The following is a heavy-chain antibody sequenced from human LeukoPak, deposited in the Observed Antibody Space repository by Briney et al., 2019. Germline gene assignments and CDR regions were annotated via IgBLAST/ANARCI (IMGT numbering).Heavy chain of an antibody. D-gene: IGHD2-2*01. CDR2: INPNGGST. CDR1: GYTFTSYY. J-gene: IGHJ4*02. Sequence: ASVRVSCKASGYTFTSYYMHWVRQAPGQGLEWMGIINPNGGSTSYAQKFQGRVTMTRDTSTSTVYLELSSLRSEDTAVYYCARGRSRAYCTSTSCLGAFDYWGQGTLVTVSS. V-gene: IGHV1-46*01. CDR3: ARGRSRAYCTSTSCLGAFDY.